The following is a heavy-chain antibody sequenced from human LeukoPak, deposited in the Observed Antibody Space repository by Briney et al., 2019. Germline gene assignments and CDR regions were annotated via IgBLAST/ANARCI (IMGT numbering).Heavy chain of an antibody. D-gene: IGHD3-22*01. CDR1: GFTFSASA. V-gene: IGHV3-73*01. CDR3: ASYDNAGNYYHNY. CDR2: VRTKTNNYAT. J-gene: IGHJ4*02. Sequence: GGSLKLSCAGSGFTFSASAMHWVRQASGKGLEWVGRVRTKTNNYATTYAASVKGRFAISRDDSKNTAYLQMNSLGTGDTAVYYCASYDNAGNYYHNYWGQGTLVTVSS.